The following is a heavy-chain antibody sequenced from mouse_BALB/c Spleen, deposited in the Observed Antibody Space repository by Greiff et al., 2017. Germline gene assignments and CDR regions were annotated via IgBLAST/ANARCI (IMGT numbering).Heavy chain of an antibody. CDR1: GYSFTGYT. D-gene: IGHD2-4*01. CDR3: ARDGLRQGRAMDY. CDR2: INPYNGGT. V-gene: IGHV1-18*01. Sequence: EVKLMESGPELVKPGASMKISCKASGYSFTGYTMNWVKQSHGKNLEWIGLINPYNGGTSYNQKFKGKATLTVDKSSSTAYMELLSLTSEDSAVYYCARDGLRQGRAMDYWGQGTSVTVSS. J-gene: IGHJ4*01.